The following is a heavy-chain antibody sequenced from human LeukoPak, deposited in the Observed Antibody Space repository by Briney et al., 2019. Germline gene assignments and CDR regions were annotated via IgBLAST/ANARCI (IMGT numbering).Heavy chain of an antibody. D-gene: IGHD6-13*01. V-gene: IGHV3-21*01. Sequence: PGGSLRLSCAASGFTFSSYSMNWVRQAPGKGLEWVSSISSNSTYIYYTDSVKGRFTISRDNAKNSLYLQMNSLRAEDTAVYSCARARATAGYEPLDLWGQGTLVIVSS. CDR1: GFTFSSYS. CDR3: ARARATAGYEPLDL. CDR2: ISSNSTYI. J-gene: IGHJ5*02.